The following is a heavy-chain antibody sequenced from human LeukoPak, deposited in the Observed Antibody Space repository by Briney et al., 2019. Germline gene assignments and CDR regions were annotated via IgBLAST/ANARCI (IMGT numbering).Heavy chain of an antibody. CDR2: IYHSGST. J-gene: IGHJ3*02. D-gene: IGHD1-26*01. Sequence: SETLSLTCAVSGYSISSGYYWGWIRQPPGKGLEWIGSIYHSGSTYYNPSLKSRVTISVDTSKNQFSLKLSSVTAADTAVYYCARQLKVGTFEAFDIWDQGTMVTVSS. V-gene: IGHV4-38-2*01. CDR1: GYSISSGYY. CDR3: ARQLKVGTFEAFDI.